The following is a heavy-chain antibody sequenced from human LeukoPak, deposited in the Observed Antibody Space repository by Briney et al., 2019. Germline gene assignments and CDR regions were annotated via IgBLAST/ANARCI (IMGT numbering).Heavy chain of an antibody. V-gene: IGHV4-34*01. D-gene: IGHD3-10*01. CDR2: INHSGST. CDR1: GGSFSGYY. Sequence: PSETLSLTXAVYGGSFSGYYWSWIRQPPGKGLEWIGEINHSGSTNYNPSLKSRVTISVDTSKNQFSLKLSSVTAADTAVYYCAREKFGELLYYWGQGTLVTVS. CDR3: AREKFGELLYY. J-gene: IGHJ4*02.